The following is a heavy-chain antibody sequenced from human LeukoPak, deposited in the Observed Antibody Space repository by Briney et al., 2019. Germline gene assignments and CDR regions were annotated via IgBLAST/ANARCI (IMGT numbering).Heavy chain of an antibody. Sequence: GGSLRLSCAASGFTVSSNYMSWVRQAPGKGLEWVAVIWYDGSNKYYADSVKGRFTVSRDNSKNTLYLQMNSLRAEDTAVYYCARYTVTTLLDYGMDVWGQGTTVTVSS. CDR2: IWYDGSNK. D-gene: IGHD4-17*01. J-gene: IGHJ6*02. CDR3: ARYTVTTLLDYGMDV. V-gene: IGHV3-33*08. CDR1: GFTVSSNY.